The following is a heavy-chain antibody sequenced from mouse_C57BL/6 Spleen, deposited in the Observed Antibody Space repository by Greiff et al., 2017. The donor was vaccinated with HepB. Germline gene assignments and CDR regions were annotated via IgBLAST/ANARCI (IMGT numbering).Heavy chain of an antibody. CDR3: ARQTTIVSYAMDY. J-gene: IGHJ4*01. V-gene: IGHV5-9*01. Sequence: EVKLMESGGGLVKPGGSLKLSCAASGFTFSSYTMSWVRQTPEKRLEWVATISGGGGNTYYPDSVKGRFTISRDNAKNTLYLQMSSLRSEDTALYYCARQTTIVSYAMDYWGQGTSVTVSS. CDR1: GFTFSSYT. D-gene: IGHD2-12*01. CDR2: ISGGGGNT.